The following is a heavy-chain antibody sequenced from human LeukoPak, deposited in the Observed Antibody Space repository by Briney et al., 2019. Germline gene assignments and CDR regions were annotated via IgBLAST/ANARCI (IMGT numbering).Heavy chain of an antibody. D-gene: IGHD4-17*01. CDR3: AREGFSDYPPYYYYGMDV. V-gene: IGHV3-30-3*01. Sequence: PGGSLRLSCAASGFTFSSYAMHWVRQAPGKGLEWVAVISYDGSNKYYADSVKGRFTISRDNSKNTLYLQMNSLRAEDTAVYYCAREGFSDYPPYYYYGMDVWGQETTVTVSS. CDR1: GFTFSSYA. CDR2: ISYDGSNK. J-gene: IGHJ6*02.